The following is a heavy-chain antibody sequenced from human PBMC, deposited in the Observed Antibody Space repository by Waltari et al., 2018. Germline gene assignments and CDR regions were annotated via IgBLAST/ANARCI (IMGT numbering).Heavy chain of an antibody. CDR2: VNHSGTT. V-gene: IGHV4-34*01. CDR1: GWSFMGYY. CDR3: ARNGIPVAGTEDY. Sequence: QVQLQQRGAGLLKPSETLSLTCAVHGWSFMGYYWSWIRQPPGKGLEWIGKVNHSGTTNYNPSLKSRVNISVDTYKNQFSLQLSAVTAADTAVYYCARNGIPVAGTEDYWGQGTLVTVSS. J-gene: IGHJ4*02. D-gene: IGHD6-19*01.